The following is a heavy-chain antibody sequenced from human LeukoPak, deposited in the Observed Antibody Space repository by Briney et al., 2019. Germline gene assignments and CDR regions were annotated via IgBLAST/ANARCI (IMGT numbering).Heavy chain of an antibody. Sequence: ASVKVSCKASGYTFTGYYMHWVRQAPGQGLEWMGIINPSGGSTSYAQKFQGRVTMTRDTSTSTVYMELSSLRSEDTAVYYCARWDSSGYVIDYWGQGTLVTVSS. J-gene: IGHJ4*02. CDR1: GYTFTGYY. D-gene: IGHD3-22*01. V-gene: IGHV1-46*01. CDR3: ARWDSSGYVIDY. CDR2: INPSGGST.